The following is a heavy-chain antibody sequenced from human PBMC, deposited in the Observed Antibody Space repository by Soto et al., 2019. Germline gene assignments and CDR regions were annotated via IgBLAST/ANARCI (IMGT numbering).Heavy chain of an antibody. Sequence: GGSLRLSCAASGFSFTNFAMSWGRQAPGKGLEWVAGIGASGDITWYADSVKGRLSISRGNSKNTLYLQLNSLRFEDTAVYYCAKDDFTDRGDDYFDYWGPGTLVTVSS. V-gene: IGHV3-23*01. CDR3: AKDDFTDRGDDYFDY. D-gene: IGHD2-21*02. J-gene: IGHJ4*02. CDR2: IGASGDIT. CDR1: GFSFTNFA.